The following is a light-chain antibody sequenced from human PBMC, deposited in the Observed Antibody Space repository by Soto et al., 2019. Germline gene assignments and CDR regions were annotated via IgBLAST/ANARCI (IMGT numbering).Light chain of an antibody. Sequence: QSVLTQPASVSGSPGQSITISCTGSSSDIGAFNYVAWYQQHPGKAPKLIIHGVTNRPSGVSSRFSRSKSDYTASLTISGLQAEDEADYYCSSYTTAFFYVFGTGTKVTVL. V-gene: IGLV2-14*01. CDR3: SSYTTAFFYV. CDR1: SSDIGAFNY. J-gene: IGLJ1*01. CDR2: GVT.